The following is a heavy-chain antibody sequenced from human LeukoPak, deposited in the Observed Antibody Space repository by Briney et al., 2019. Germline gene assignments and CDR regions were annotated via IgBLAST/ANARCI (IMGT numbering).Heavy chain of an antibody. Sequence: PGGSLRLSCVASGFTFSNYGMIWASQAPGKGLEWVSRISFSGANTYYADSVGGRFTISREKSKHTLFLQMNSLRAEDTAVYYCAKGGYDYAEYVDYWGQGTLVSVSS. CDR3: AKGGYDYAEYVDY. V-gene: IGHV3-23*01. J-gene: IGHJ4*02. D-gene: IGHD3-16*01. CDR1: GFTFSNYG. CDR2: ISFSGANT.